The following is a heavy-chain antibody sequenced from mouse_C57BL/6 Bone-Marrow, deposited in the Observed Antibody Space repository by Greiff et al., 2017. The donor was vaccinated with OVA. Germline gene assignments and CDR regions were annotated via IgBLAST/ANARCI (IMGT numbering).Heavy chain of an antibody. CDR1: GYTFTSYW. CDR2: INPSNGGT. V-gene: IGHV1-53*01. Sequence: VQLQQPGTELVKPGASVKLSCKASGYTFTSYWMHWVKQRPGQGLEWIGNINPSNGGTNYNEKFKRKATPTLDKSSSTAYMQLSSLTSEDSAVYYCARRDYDYDKAMDYWGQGTSVTVSS. J-gene: IGHJ4*01. D-gene: IGHD2-4*01. CDR3: ARRDYDYDKAMDY.